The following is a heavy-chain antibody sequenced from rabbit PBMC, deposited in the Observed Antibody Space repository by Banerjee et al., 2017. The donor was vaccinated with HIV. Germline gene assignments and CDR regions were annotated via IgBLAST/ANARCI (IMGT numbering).Heavy chain of an antibody. V-gene: IGHV1S45*01. D-gene: IGHD8-1*01. Sequence: QEQLVESGGGLVQPEGSLTLTCTASGFTISSRYYMCWVRQAPGKGPEWIACIYTPSAGIYYANWAKGRFTISKTSSTTVTLQMTSLTAADTATYFCAGGSYYVGFNLWGQGTLVPVS. CDR3: AGGSYYVGFNL. CDR1: GFTISSRYY. J-gene: IGHJ4*01. CDR2: IYTPSAGI.